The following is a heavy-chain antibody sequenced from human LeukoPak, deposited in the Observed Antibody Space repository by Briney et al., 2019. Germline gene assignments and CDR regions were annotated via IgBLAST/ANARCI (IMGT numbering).Heavy chain of an antibody. CDR2: IKQDGSEK. Sequence: GGSLRLSCAASGFTFSNYWMSWVRQAPGKGLEWVANIKQDGSEKCYVDSVKGRFTISRDNAKNSLYLQMNSLRAEDTAVYYCAKSTVVTPNYYYGMDVWGQGTTVTVSS. CDR1: GFTFSNYW. J-gene: IGHJ6*02. CDR3: AKSTVVTPNYYYGMDV. V-gene: IGHV3-7*03. D-gene: IGHD4-23*01.